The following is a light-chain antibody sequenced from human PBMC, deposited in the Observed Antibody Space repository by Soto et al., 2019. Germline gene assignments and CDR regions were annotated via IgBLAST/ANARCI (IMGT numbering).Light chain of an antibody. V-gene: IGLV1-40*01. Sequence: QSVLTQPPSVSGAPGQRVTISCTGSSSNIGAGYDVHWYQQLPGTAPKLLIYGNSNRPSGVPDRFSGSKSGTSASLAITGLQAEDGAEYYCQSYDSSLSGYVFGTGTKLTVL. CDR1: SSNIGAGYD. CDR2: GNS. J-gene: IGLJ1*01. CDR3: QSYDSSLSGYV.